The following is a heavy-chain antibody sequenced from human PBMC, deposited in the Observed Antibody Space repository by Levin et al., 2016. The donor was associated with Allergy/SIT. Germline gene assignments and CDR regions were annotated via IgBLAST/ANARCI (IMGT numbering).Heavy chain of an antibody. Sequence: GESLKISCAASGFTFSSYWMHWVRQVPGKGLVWVSRINSDGSEINYADSVKGRFTISRDNAKNTVYLQMNSLRAEDTAVYHCGRGHVWGTDRHFDYWGQGTLVTVSS. CDR2: INSDGSEI. CDR1: GFTFSSYW. D-gene: IGHD3-16*02. V-gene: IGHV3-74*01. CDR3: GRGHVWGTDRHFDY. J-gene: IGHJ4*02.